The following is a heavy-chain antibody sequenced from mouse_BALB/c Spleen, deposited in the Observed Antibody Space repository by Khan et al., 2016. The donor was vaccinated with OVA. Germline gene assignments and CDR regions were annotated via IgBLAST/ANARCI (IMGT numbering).Heavy chain of an antibody. J-gene: IGHJ3*01. D-gene: IGHD2-2*01. CDR1: GYTFTSYW. Sequence: QVQLQQPGAELVRPGASVKLSCKASGYTFTSYWMNWVRQRPRQGLEWIGKINPSDSESHYNQMFKDKATLTVDKSSGTAYMQLSSLTSEDSAVXYCERREKYGYDPSWFAYWGQGTLVTVSA. V-gene: IGHV1-52*01. CDR3: ERREKYGYDPSWFAY. CDR2: INPSDSES.